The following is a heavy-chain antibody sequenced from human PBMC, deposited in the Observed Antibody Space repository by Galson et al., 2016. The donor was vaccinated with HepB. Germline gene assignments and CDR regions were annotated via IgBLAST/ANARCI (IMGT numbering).Heavy chain of an antibody. CDR2: INPYSGGT. V-gene: IGHV1-2*02. D-gene: IGHD2/OR15-2a*01. Sequence: SVKVSCKVSTNTFTGNYIHWVRQAPGQRLEWMGWINPYSGGTNYAQKFQGRVTLTGDTSIGTAYMDLSRLTSDDTAVYYCAREILSVGPDAFDLWGQGTVVTVSS. CDR3: AREILSVGPDAFDL. J-gene: IGHJ3*01. CDR1: TNTFTGNY.